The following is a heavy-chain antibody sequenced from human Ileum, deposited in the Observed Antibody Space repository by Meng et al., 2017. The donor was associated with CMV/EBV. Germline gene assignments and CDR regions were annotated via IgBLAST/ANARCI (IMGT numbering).Heavy chain of an antibody. V-gene: IGHV3-7*01. CDR2: IKQDGGEK. CDR1: KFIFSSYW. D-gene: IGHD3-3*01. J-gene: IGHJ4*02. Sequence: GGSLRPSCAASKFIFSSYWMNWVRQAPGKGLEWVATIKQDGGEKYYVDSVKGRLTISRDNAKSSLFLQMTGLRAEDTAVYCCARDRGYGFWRGYYGPLWGQGTLVTVSS. CDR3: ARDRGYGFWRGYYGPL.